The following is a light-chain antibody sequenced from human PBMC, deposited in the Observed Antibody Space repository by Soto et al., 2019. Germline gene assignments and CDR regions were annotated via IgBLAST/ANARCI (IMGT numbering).Light chain of an antibody. J-gene: IGLJ7*01. V-gene: IGLV2-14*01. CDR3: SSYSSGSTLLL. Sequence: QSVLTQPASVSGPPGQSITISCTGSSSDIGRHDYVSWYQHHPGKVPKVIIYEVIHRPSGVSNRFSGSKSGNTASLTISGLQAADEPDYYCSSYSSGSTLLLFGGGTQLTVL. CDR2: EVI. CDR1: SSDIGRHDY.